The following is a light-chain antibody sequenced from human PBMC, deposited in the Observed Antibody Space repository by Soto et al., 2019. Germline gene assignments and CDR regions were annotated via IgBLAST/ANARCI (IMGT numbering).Light chain of an antibody. V-gene: IGLV2-11*01. CDR2: DVS. J-gene: IGLJ2*01. CDR1: SSDVGGYNY. Sequence: QSALTQPRSVSGSPGQSVTISCTGTSSDVGGYNYFSWYQQHPGKAPKLMIYDVSKRPSGVPDRFSGSKSGNTASLNISGLQAEDESDYYCCSYAGSYVVFGGGTKLTVL. CDR3: CSYAGSYVV.